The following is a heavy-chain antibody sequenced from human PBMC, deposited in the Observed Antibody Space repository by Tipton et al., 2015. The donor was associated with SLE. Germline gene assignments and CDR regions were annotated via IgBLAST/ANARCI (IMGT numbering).Heavy chain of an antibody. J-gene: IGHJ3*02. D-gene: IGHD3-22*01. CDR3: ARAQADDSSGYYYLRAFDI. CDR1: GGSISSHY. Sequence: TLSLTCTVSGGSISSHYWGWIRQPPGKGLEWIGSIYYSGSTYYNPSLKSRVTISVDTSKNQFSLKLSSVTAADTAVYYCARAQADDSSGYYYLRAFDIWGQGTMVTVSS. CDR2: IYYSGST. V-gene: IGHV4-39*07.